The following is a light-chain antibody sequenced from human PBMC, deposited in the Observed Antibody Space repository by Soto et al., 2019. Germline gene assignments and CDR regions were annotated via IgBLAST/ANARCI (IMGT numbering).Light chain of an antibody. CDR2: IAS. J-gene: IGKJ4*01. CDR3: QQSKTFPLT. Sequence: DIQMTQSPSSVSASVGDRVTITCRASQDINSWLTWYQQKPGKAPQFLIYIASRLQSGVPSRFSGRGSGTDFSLPISNLQPEDFATYFCQQSKTFPLTFGGGTKVEIK. V-gene: IGKV1-12*01. CDR1: QDINSW.